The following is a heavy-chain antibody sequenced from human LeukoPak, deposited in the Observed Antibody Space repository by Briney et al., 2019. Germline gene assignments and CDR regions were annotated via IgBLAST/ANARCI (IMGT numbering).Heavy chain of an antibody. Sequence: GGSLRLSCAASGFTFSSYAMSWVRQAPGKGLEWVSAISGSGGSTYYADSVKGRFTISRDNSKNTLYLQMNSLRAEDMAVYYCAKDIGLTGVFYWGQGTLVTVSS. D-gene: IGHD2-15*01. CDR2: ISGSGGST. V-gene: IGHV3-23*01. J-gene: IGHJ4*02. CDR3: AKDIGLTGVFY. CDR1: GFTFSSYA.